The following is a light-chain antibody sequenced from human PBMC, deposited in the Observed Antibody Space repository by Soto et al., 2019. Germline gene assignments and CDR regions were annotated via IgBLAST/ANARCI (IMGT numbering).Light chain of an antibody. CDR2: DAS. Sequence: EIVMTQSPATLSVSPGERATLSCRASQSVSSDLVWYQQKPGQAPRLLIYDASTRATGIPARFSGSGSGTEFTLTISSLQSEDFATYFCQQSHSTPLTFGGGTKVEIK. V-gene: IGKV3-15*01. J-gene: IGKJ4*01. CDR1: QSVSSD. CDR3: QQSHSTPLT.